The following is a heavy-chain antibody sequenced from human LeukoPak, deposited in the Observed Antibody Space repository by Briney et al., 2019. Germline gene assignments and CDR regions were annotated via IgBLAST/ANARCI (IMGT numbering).Heavy chain of an antibody. CDR3: ASGKVDYDILTGSHGYGMDV. Sequence: ASVTVSRKASGCTFSSYAISWVRQPPGQGLEWMGGIIPIFGTANYAQKFQGRVTITADESTSTATMELSSLRSEDTAVSYCASGKVDYDILTGSHGYGMDVWGKGTPVTVSS. V-gene: IGHV1-69*13. J-gene: IGHJ6*04. D-gene: IGHD3-9*01. CDR2: IIPIFGTA. CDR1: GCTFSSYA.